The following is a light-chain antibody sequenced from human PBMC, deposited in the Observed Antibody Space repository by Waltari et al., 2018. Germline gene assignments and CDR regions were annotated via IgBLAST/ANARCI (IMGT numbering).Light chain of an antibody. CDR2: KAS. V-gene: IGKV1-5*03. CDR3: QQYNYYWT. CDR1: QSISNW. Sequence: DIQITQSPSTLSASVEDRVTITCRASQSISNWLVWYQQKPGKAPKLLIDKASTLETGVPSRFSGSGSGTEFTLTISNLQPDDFATYYCQQYNYYWTFGQGTKVEI. J-gene: IGKJ1*01.